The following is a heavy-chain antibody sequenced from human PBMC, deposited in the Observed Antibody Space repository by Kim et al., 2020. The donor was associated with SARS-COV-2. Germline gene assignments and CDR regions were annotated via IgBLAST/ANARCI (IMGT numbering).Heavy chain of an antibody. CDR3: ARDFYGMSDAFDI. V-gene: IGHV4-39*07. D-gene: IGHD1-26*01. J-gene: IGHJ3*02. Sequence: NPSLKRRVTISVHASKNQYSLTLSSVTAADTAVYYCARDFYGMSDAFDIWGQGTMVTVSS.